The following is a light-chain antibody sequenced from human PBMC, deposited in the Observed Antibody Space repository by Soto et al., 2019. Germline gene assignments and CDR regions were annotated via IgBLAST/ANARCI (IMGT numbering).Light chain of an antibody. J-gene: IGLJ2*01. CDR1: SSNIGSNY. CDR2: DNN. CDR3: GTWDSSLSAV. Sequence: QSVLTQPPSVSAAPGQTVTISCSGSSSNIGSNYVSWYQHLPGTAPKLLIYDNNKRPSGIPDRFSGSQSGTSATLGITGLQTGDEADYYCGTWDSSLSAVFGGGTKL. V-gene: IGLV1-51*01.